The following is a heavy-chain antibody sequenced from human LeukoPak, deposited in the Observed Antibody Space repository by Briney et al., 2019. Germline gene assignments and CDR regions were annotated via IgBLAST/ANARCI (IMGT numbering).Heavy chain of an antibody. CDR3: AGDYGFWSGYPHAYDAFDI. V-gene: IGHV4-61*02. Sequence: PSETLTLTCTVSGGSISSGSYYWSWIRQPAGKGLEWIGRIYTSGSTNYNPSLKSRVTISVDTSKNQFSLKLSSVTAADTAVYYCAGDYGFWSGYPHAYDAFDIWGQGTMVTVSS. D-gene: IGHD3-3*01. CDR2: IYTSGST. CDR1: GGSISSGSYY. J-gene: IGHJ3*02.